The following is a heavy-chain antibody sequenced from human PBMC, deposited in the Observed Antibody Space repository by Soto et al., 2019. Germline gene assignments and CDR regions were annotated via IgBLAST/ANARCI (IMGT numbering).Heavy chain of an antibody. V-gene: IGHV4-34*01. CDR2: INHSGST. D-gene: IGHD2-21*02. CDR3: ARGGVASLRVVTPDPPNDNWFEP. J-gene: IGHJ5*02. CDR1: GGSFSGYY. Sequence: SETLSLTCAVYGGSFSGYYWSWIRQPPGKGLEWIGEINHSGSTNYNPSLKSRVTISVDTSKNQFSLKLSSVTAADTAVYYCARGGVASLRVVTPDPPNDNWFEPWGQGTLVTVSS.